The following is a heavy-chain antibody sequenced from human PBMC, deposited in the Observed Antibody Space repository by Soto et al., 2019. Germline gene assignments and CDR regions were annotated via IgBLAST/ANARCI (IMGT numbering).Heavy chain of an antibody. V-gene: IGHV4-31*03. CDR2: IYYSGST. Sequence: SETLSLTCTVSGGSISSGGYYWSWIRQHPGKGLEWIGYIYYSGSTYYNPSLKSRVTISVDTSKNQFSLKLSSVTAADTAVYYCARVPGYDILTGYYKGPFDYWGQGTLVTV. CDR1: GGSISSGGYY. D-gene: IGHD3-9*01. CDR3: ARVPGYDILTGYYKGPFDY. J-gene: IGHJ4*02.